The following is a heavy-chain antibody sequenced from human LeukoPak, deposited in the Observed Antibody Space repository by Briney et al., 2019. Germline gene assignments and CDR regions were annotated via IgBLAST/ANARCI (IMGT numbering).Heavy chain of an antibody. D-gene: IGHD3-10*01. Sequence: ASVKVSCKASGYTFTSYDINWVRRATGEGLEWMGWMNPNSGNTGYAQKFQGRVTMTRNTSISTAYMELSSLRSEDTAVYYCARGGTRITMVRGVLYWFDPWGQGTLVTVSS. J-gene: IGHJ5*02. CDR3: ARGGTRITMVRGVLYWFDP. V-gene: IGHV1-8*01. CDR1: GYTFTSYD. CDR2: MNPNSGNT.